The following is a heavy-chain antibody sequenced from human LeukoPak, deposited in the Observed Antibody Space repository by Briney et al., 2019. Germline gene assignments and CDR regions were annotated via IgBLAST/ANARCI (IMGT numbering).Heavy chain of an antibody. CDR1: GFTVSSNY. CDR3: ARAREYLAIDY. CDR2: LYSAGNA. D-gene: IGHD2/OR15-2a*01. J-gene: IGHJ4*02. V-gene: IGHV3-66*02. Sequence: GGSLRLSCAASGFTVSSNYMNWVRQAPGKGLEWVSVLYSAGNAFYADSVKGRFTISRDNSKNTLYLQMNSLRPEDTAVYYCARAREYLAIDYWGQGTLVTVSS.